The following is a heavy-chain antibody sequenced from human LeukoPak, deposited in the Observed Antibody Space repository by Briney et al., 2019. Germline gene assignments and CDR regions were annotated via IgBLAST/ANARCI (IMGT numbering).Heavy chain of an antibody. Sequence: ASVKVSCKASGYIFTSYGISWVRQAPGQGLEWMGWISAYSGKKNYTQKFQGRVTMTTDASTSTAYMELRSLRSDDTAVYYCARGAYDYLWGSYLSGCSPYFNLWGRGTLVTVSS. J-gene: IGHJ2*01. CDR1: GYIFTSYG. V-gene: IGHV1-18*01. CDR3: ARGAYDYLWGSYLSGCSPYFNL. CDR2: ISAYSGKK. D-gene: IGHD3-16*02.